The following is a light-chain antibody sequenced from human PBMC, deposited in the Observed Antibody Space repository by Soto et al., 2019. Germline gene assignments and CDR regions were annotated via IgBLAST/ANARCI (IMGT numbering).Light chain of an antibody. CDR3: SSYTNINTRACV. V-gene: IGLV2-14*01. CDR2: EVT. Sequence: QSALTQPASVSGSPGQSITISCTGTSSDTAGYNYVSWYQQHPGKAPKLIIYEVTDRPSGVSNRFSGSKSGNTASLTISGLQAEDEAEYYCSSYTNINTRACVFGTGTKVTVL. J-gene: IGLJ1*01. CDR1: SSDTAGYNY.